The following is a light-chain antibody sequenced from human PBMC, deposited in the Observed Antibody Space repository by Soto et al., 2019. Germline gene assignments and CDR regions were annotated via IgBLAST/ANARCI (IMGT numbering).Light chain of an antibody. CDR3: QQYGSSPPYT. V-gene: IGKV3-20*01. J-gene: IGKJ2*01. Sequence: EVVLTQSPGTLSLSPGERATLSCRASQSVSNKYLAWYQQKPGQAPRLLIFGSSDRATGIPDRFSGSGSGTNLTLTISRLEPEDFAVYYCQQYGSSPPYTFGQGTKLEIK. CDR1: QSVSNKY. CDR2: GSS.